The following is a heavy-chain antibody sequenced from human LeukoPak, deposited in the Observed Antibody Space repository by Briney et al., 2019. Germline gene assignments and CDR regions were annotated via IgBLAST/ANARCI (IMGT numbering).Heavy chain of an antibody. J-gene: IGHJ4*02. D-gene: IGHD5-18*01. CDR1: GFIASSKY. V-gene: IGHV3-53*01. Sequence: AGGSLRLSCAASGFIASSKYMSWVRQAARGGVEWVSVIYSGGSTYYADSVKGRFTISRDNSKNTLYLQMNSLRAEDTAVYYCARGGYSYGYVDYWGQGTLVTVSS. CDR3: ARGGYSYGYVDY. CDR2: IYSGGST.